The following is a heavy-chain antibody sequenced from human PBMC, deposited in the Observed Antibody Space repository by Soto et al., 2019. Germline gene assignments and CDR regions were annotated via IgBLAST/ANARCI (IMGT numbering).Heavy chain of an antibody. J-gene: IGHJ4*02. CDR2: INHSGST. D-gene: IGHD1-26*01. CDR1: GGSFSGYY. Sequence: PSETLSLTCAVYGGSFSGYYWSWIRQPPGKGLEWIGEINHSGSTNYNPSLKSRVTISVGTSKNQFSLKLSSVTPEDTAMYYCARDEKQENIGTYIDYWGQGTQVTVSS. V-gene: IGHV4-34*01. CDR3: ARDEKQENIGTYIDY.